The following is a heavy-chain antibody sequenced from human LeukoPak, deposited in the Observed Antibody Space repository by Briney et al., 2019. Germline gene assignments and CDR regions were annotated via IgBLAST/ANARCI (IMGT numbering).Heavy chain of an antibody. CDR3: ARQNYSRDPGY. Sequence: SETLSLTCTVSGGSISSSSYYWGWIRQPPGKVLEWIGSIYYSGSTYYNPSLKSRVTISVDTSKNQFSLKLSSVTAADTAVYYCARQNYSRDPGYWGQGTLVTVSS. J-gene: IGHJ4*02. V-gene: IGHV4-39*01. CDR1: GGSISSSSYY. CDR2: IYYSGST. D-gene: IGHD2-2*01.